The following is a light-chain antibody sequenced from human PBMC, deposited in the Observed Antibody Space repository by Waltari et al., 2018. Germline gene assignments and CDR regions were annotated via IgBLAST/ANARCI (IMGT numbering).Light chain of an antibody. CDR2: EGS. CDR1: SSDVGKYNF. J-gene: IGLJ3*02. CDR3: CSYAGNRWV. Sequence: QSALTQPASVSGSPGQSITISCSGTSSDVGKYNFVSWFQQHPGTAPKPRIYEGSKRPSGVSNRCSCSKSGNTSSLIISGLQAEDEADYYCCSYAGNRWVFGGGTKLTVL. V-gene: IGLV2-23*01.